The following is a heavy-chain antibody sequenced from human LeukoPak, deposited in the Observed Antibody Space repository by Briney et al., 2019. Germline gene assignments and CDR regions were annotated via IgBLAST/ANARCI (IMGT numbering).Heavy chain of an antibody. CDR3: AKSSRPYSGSYVRFDP. CDR2: ISGSGGST. V-gene: IGHV3-23*01. Sequence: GGSLRLSCAASGFTFSSYAMSWVRQAPGKGLEWVSAISGSGGSTYYADSVKGRFTISRDNSKNTLYLQMNSLRAEDTAVYYCAKSSRPYSGSYVRFDPWGQGTLVTVSS. J-gene: IGHJ5*02. CDR1: GFTFSSYA. D-gene: IGHD1-26*01.